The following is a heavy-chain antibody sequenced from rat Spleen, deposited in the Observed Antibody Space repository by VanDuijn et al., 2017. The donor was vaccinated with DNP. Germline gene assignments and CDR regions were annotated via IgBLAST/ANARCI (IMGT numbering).Heavy chain of an antibody. Sequence: EVQLVESGGGLVQPGRSMKLSCAASGFTFTNYYMALVRQAPTKGLEWVAAISTGGGNTYYRDSVKGRFTISIDNAKSTLYLQMNSLRSEDMATYYCVRWNSGHFDYWGQGVMVTVSS. V-gene: IGHV5-25*01. J-gene: IGHJ2*01. CDR3: VRWNSGHFDY. CDR2: ISTGGGNT. D-gene: IGHD4-3*01. CDR1: GFTFTNYY.